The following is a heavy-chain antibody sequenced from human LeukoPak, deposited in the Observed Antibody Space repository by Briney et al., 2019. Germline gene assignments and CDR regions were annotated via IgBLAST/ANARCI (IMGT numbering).Heavy chain of an antibody. D-gene: IGHD1-26*01. V-gene: IGHV1-8*03. Sequence: ASVKVSCKASGYTFTNYDINWVRQATGQGLEWMGWMNPNSGNTGYAQKFQGRVTITRNTSISTAYMELSSLRSEDTAVYYCARGQWVGATLYYFDYWGQGTLVTVSS. CDR3: ARGQWVGATLYYFDY. CDR1: GYTFTNYD. J-gene: IGHJ4*02. CDR2: MNPNSGNT.